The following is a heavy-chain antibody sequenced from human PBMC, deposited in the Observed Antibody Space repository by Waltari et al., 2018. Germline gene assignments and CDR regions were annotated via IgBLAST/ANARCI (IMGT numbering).Heavy chain of an antibody. V-gene: IGHV3-21*01. Sequence: EVQLVESGGGLVKPGGSLRLSCAASGFTFSSYSMNWVRQAPGKGLEWVSSISSSRSYIYYADSGKGGFNSSRDNAKNSLYLKMNSLRAEDTAVYYCARYTPRHYDSSGYGYYFDYWGQGTLVTVSS. D-gene: IGHD3-22*01. CDR1: GFTFSSYS. J-gene: IGHJ4*02. CDR3: ARYTPRHYDSSGYGYYFDY. CDR2: ISSSRSYI.